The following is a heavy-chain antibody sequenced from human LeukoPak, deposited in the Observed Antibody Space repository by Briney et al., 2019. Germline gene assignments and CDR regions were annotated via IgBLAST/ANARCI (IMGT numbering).Heavy chain of an antibody. CDR1: GYTFTSYG. J-gene: IGHJ4*03. CDR2: ISGYNGNT. CDR3: ARTGNWAPDY. V-gene: IGHV1-18*01. D-gene: IGHD1-14*01. Sequence: ASVKVSCTASGYTFTSYGISWVRQAPGQGLEWMGWISGYNGNTNYAQKFQGRVTMTTDTSTSTANMELRSLTSDDTAVYYCARTGNWAPDYWGQGTTVTVSS.